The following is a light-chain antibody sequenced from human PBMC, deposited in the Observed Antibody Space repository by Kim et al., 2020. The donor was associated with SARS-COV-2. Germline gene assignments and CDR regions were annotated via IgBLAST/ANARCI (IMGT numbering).Light chain of an antibody. CDR3: QHYRSSPPMYT. Sequence: EIVLTQSPGTLSLSPGERATLSYRASQSVRNNYLAWYQQKPGQAPRLLIHGASSRATGIPDRFSGSGSGTDFTLTISRLEPEDFAMYYCQHYRSSPPMYTSGQGTNLEF. V-gene: IGKV3-20*01. CDR1: QSVRNNY. CDR2: GAS. J-gene: IGKJ2*01.